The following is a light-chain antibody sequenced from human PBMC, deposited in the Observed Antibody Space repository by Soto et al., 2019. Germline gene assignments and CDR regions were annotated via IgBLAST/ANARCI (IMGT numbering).Light chain of an antibody. Sequence: DIQMTQSPSSVSASVGDRLTITCRASQGISSWLAWYQQNPGKAPKLLIYAASSLQNGVPSRFRGSGSGTDFTRTVCSLQPEDCSTYYCQQAKSVPRRYTFGQGAKLEIK. CDR3: QQAKSVPRRYT. CDR1: QGISSW. CDR2: AAS. J-gene: IGKJ2*01. V-gene: IGKV1D-12*01.